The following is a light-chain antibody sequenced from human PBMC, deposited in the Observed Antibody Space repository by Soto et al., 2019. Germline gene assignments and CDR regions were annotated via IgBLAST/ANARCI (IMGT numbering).Light chain of an antibody. V-gene: IGKV4-1*01. CDR2: WAS. CDR3: QQYYGAPHT. CDR1: QSVLYSSNNNNY. J-gene: IGKJ2*01. Sequence: DIVMTQSPDSLAVSLGERANINCKSSQSVLYSSNNNNYLAWYQQKPGQPPNLLIYWASTRESGVPDRFSGSGSGTDFTLTISNLQAEDVAVYYCQQYYGAPHTFGQGTKLEIK.